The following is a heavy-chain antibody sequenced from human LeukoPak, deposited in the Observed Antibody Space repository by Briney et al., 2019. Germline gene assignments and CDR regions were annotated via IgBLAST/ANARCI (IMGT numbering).Heavy chain of an antibody. CDR1: GFTFSTYS. V-gene: IGHV3-48*02. CDR2: ISSSRSSI. J-gene: IGHJ4*02. CDR3: ARAVAGFDY. Sequence: GGSLRLSCAASGFTFSTYSMNWVRQAPGKGLEWVSYISSSRSSIYYADSVKGRFTISRDNAKNSLYLQMNSLRDEDTAVYYCARAVAGFDYWGQATLVTVSS. D-gene: IGHD6-19*01.